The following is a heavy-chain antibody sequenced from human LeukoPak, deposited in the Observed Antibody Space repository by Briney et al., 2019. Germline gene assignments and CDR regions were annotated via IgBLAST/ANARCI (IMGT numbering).Heavy chain of an antibody. V-gene: IGHV3-23*01. D-gene: IGHD3-10*01. Sequence: GGSLRLSCAASGFTFSSYAMSWVRQAPGKGLEWVSAISGSGGSTYYADSVKGRFTISRDDSKNTLYLQMNSLRAEDTAVYYCAKGSMVGVLCCFDYWGQGTLVTVSS. J-gene: IGHJ4*02. CDR2: ISGSGGST. CDR3: AKGSMVGVLCCFDY. CDR1: GFTFSSYA.